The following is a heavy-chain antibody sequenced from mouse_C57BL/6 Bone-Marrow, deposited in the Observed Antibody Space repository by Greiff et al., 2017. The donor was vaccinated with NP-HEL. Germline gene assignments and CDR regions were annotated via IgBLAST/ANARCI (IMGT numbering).Heavy chain of an antibody. V-gene: IGHV7-1*01. Sequence: EVKVVESGGGLVQSGRSLRLSCATSGFTFSDFYMEWVRQAPGKGLEWIAASRNKANDYTTEYSASVKGRFIVSRDTSQSILYLQMNALRAEDTAIYYCAREYGYDDRYAMDYWGQGTSVTVSS. CDR2: SRNKANDYTT. CDR1: GFTFSDFY. D-gene: IGHD2-2*01. J-gene: IGHJ4*01. CDR3: AREYGYDDRYAMDY.